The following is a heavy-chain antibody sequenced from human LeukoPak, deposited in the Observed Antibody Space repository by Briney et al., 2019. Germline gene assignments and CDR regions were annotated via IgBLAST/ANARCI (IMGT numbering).Heavy chain of an antibody. CDR2: INWNGGST. CDR1: GFTFDDYG. J-gene: IGHJ4*02. D-gene: IGHD3-10*01. CDR3: ATWPYGSGSYGGVDY. Sequence: GGSLRLSCAASGFTFDDYGMSWVRQAPGKGLEWVSGINWNGGSTGYADSVKGRFIISRDDAKNSLYLQMNSLRVEDTAFYHCATWPYGSGSYGGVDYWGQGTLVTVSS. V-gene: IGHV3-20*01.